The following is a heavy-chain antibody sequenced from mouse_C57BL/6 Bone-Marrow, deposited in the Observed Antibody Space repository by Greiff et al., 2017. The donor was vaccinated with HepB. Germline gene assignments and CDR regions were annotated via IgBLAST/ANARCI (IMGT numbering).Heavy chain of an antibody. V-gene: IGHV6-6*01. CDR2: IRNKANNHAT. CDR1: GFTFSDAW. Sequence: DVMLVESGGGLVQPGGSMKLSCAASGFTFSDAWMDWVRQSPEKGPEWVAEIRNKANNHATYYAESVKGRFTISRDDSKSSVYLQMNSLRAEDTGIYYCTRRGTTVVANFDYWGQGTTLTVSS. CDR3: TRRGTTVVANFDY. D-gene: IGHD1-1*01. J-gene: IGHJ2*01.